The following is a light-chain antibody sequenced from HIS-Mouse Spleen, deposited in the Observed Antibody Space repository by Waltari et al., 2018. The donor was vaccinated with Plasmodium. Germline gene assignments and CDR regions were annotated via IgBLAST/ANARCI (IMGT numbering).Light chain of an antibody. CDR3: AAWDDSLNGWV. CDR2: SNN. V-gene: IGLV1-44*01. CDR1: SPNIGSNT. J-gene: IGLJ3*02. Sequence: QSVLTQPPSASGTPGQRVTITCSGSSPNIGSNTVNWYQQLPVTAPKLPIYSNNQRPSGVPDRFSGSKSGTSASLAISGLQSEDEADYYCAAWDDSLNGWVFGGGTKLTVL.